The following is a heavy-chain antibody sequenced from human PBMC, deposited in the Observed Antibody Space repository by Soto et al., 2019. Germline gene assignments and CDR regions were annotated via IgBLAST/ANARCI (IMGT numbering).Heavy chain of an antibody. CDR2: VYHTGST. Sequence: PSETLSLTCTVSGDSIISGDYYWSWIRQPPGKGLEWIGYVYHTGSTNYKPSLKSRVTISVDKSKNQFSLKLTSVTAADSAVYYCARHPIRYYDVLTGQIVYPEFNWVDPWGHGILVNVSS. CDR3: ARHPIRYYDVLTGQIVYPEFNWVDP. V-gene: IGHV4-61*05. CDR1: GDSIISGDYY. J-gene: IGHJ5*02. D-gene: IGHD3-9*01.